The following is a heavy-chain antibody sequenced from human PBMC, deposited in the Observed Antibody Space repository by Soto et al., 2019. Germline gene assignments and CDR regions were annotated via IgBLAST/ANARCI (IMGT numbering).Heavy chain of an antibody. Sequence: GSLILSCAASGFPFSDYWMSWVRQPRGKGLGWVANIKQDGREKDYVDSLKGRITIARDNGKNSLYLQRNSLRDEDTAVYYCARVARCNSYFDHWGQGTLVTVSS. CDR1: GFPFSDYW. V-gene: IGHV3-7*04. J-gene: IGHJ4*02. CDR2: IKQDGREK. D-gene: IGHD1-20*01. CDR3: ARVARCNSYFDH.